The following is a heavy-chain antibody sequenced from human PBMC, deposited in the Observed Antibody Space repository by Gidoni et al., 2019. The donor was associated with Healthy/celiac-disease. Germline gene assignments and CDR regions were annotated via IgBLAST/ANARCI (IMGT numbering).Heavy chain of an antibody. Sequence: EVQLVESGGGLVKPGGSLRLSCAASGFTFSSYSMNWVRQAPGKGLEWVSSISSSSSYIYYADSVKGRFTISRDNAKNSLYLQMNSLRAEDTAVYYCARERSGGEASDYYGMDVWGQGATVTVSS. D-gene: IGHD2-15*01. CDR3: ARERSGGEASDYYGMDV. CDR1: GFTFSSYS. CDR2: ISSSSSYI. V-gene: IGHV3-21*01. J-gene: IGHJ6*02.